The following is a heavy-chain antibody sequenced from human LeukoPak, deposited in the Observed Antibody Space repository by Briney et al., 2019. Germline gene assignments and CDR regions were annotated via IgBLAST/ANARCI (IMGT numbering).Heavy chain of an antibody. CDR3: AKNSGGTCYSHLDY. CDR2: ISGSGGST. J-gene: IGHJ4*02. Sequence: GSLRLSCAASGFTFSSYGMTWVRQAPGRGLEWVSGISGSGGSTYYEDSVKGRFTISRDNSKNTLYLQMNSLRAEDTAVYYCAKNSGGTCYSHLDYWGQGTLVTVSS. V-gene: IGHV3-23*01. CDR1: GFTFSSYG. D-gene: IGHD2-15*01.